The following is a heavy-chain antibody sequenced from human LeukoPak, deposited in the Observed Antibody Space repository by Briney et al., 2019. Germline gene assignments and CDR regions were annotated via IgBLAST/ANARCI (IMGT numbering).Heavy chain of an antibody. CDR2: ISGSGGGT. Sequence: GGSLRLSCAASGFTFSTYGMNWVRQAPGKGLEWVSAISGSGGGTYYADSVKGRFTISRDNAKNTLYLQMNSLRAEDTAVYYCARGGPYGDYDWGQGTLVTVSS. J-gene: IGHJ4*02. V-gene: IGHV3-23*01. D-gene: IGHD4-17*01. CDR3: ARGGPYGDYD. CDR1: GFTFSTYG.